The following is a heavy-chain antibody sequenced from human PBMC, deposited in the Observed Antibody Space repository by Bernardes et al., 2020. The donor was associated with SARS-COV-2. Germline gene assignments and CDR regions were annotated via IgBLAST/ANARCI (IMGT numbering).Heavy chain of an antibody. V-gene: IGHV3-7*03. D-gene: IGHD6-19*01. CDR3: ARDSRYSSGCLEY. J-gene: IGHJ4*02. Sequence: GGSLRLSCAASRFTFSSYWMSWVRQAPGKGLEWVANIKQDGSEKYYVDSVKGRFTISRDNAKNSLYLQMNSLRAEDTAVYYCARDSRYSSGCLEYWGQGTLVTVSS. CDR2: IKQDGSEK. CDR1: RFTFSSYW.